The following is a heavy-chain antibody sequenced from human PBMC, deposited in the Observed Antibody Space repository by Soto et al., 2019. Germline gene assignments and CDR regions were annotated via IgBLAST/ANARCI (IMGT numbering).Heavy chain of an antibody. CDR3: ARLVGYYYDSSRDAFDI. CDR1: GYGFTSYC. J-gene: IGHJ3*02. V-gene: IGHV1-18*04. CDR2: ISAYNGNT. D-gene: IGHD3-22*01. Sequence: GASVKVACEASGYGFTSYCISCVRHAPGQGLEWMGWISAYNGNTNYAQKLQGRVTMTTDTSTSTAYMELRSLRSDDTAVYYCARLVGYYYDSSRDAFDIWGQGTMVTVSS.